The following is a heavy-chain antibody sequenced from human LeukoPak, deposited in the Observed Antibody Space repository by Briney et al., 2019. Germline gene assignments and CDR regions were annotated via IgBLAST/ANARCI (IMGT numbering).Heavy chain of an antibody. J-gene: IGHJ4*02. CDR1: GGTFISYA. D-gene: IGHD5-18*01. CDR2: IIPIFGTA. CDR3: AREGIQLWLDLSY. Sequence: GASVTVSFKASGGTFISYAISWVRQATGQGLEWMGGIIPIFGTANYAQKFQGRVTITADESTSTAYMELRSLRSDDTAVYYCAREGIQLWLDLSYWGQGTLVTVSS. V-gene: IGHV1-69*13.